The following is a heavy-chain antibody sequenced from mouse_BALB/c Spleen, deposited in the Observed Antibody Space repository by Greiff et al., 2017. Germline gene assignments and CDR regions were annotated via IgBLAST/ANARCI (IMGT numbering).Heavy chain of an antibody. V-gene: IGHV2-9*02. CDR3: ARENYYGRSLYYYDY. Sequence: VKLMESGPGLVAPSQSLSITCTVSGFSLTCYGVHWVRQPPGKGLEWLGVIWAGGSTNYNSALMSRLSISKDNANSQVFLKMNSLQTEYTAMYYCARENYYGRSLYYYDYWGQGTTLTVSS. CDR1: GFSLTCYG. CDR2: IWAGGST. J-gene: IGHJ2*01. D-gene: IGHD1-1*01.